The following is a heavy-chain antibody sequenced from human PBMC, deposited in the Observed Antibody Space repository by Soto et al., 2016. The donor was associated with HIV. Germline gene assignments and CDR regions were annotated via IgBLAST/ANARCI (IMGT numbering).Heavy chain of an antibody. CDR1: GGSLSGYY. D-gene: IGHD2-21*02. J-gene: IGHJ4*02. Sequence: QVRLHQWGAPMVKPSETLSLTCAVYGGSLSGYYWSWIRQSPGKELEWIGEVNDRGIVNYNPSLKRRLTITVESTKNQFFLKLRSVTAADAATYYCVRLASGLVTSPFDSWGQGTLITISS. CDR2: VNDRGIV. V-gene: IGHV4-34*01. CDR3: VRLASGLVTSPFDS.